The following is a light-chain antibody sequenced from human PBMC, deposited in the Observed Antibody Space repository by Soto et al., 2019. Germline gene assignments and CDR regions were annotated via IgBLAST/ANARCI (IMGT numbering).Light chain of an antibody. CDR2: DDS. V-gene: IGLV3-21*02. Sequence: SNELTQPPSVSVAPGQTARIACGGNNIGGRNVHWYQQKPGQAPVLVVYDDSDRPSGIPERISGSKSGNTAALTISRVEAGDEADYYCQVWDGSSDPVVFGGGTKLTVL. CDR1: NIGGRN. CDR3: QVWDGSSDPVV. J-gene: IGLJ2*01.